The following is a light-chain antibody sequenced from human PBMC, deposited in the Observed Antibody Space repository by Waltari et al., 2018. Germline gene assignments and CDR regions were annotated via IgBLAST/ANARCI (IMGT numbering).Light chain of an antibody. J-gene: IGKJ1*01. CDR2: WSS. V-gene: IGKV4-1*01. CDR3: QQYYSLPWT. CDR1: QNVLYSSNNKNY. Sequence: DIVMTQSPDSLAVSLGERATINCKSSQNVLYSSNNKNYLAWYQQKPGRPPKLLIYWSSTRESGVPDRFSGSGSGTDFTLTISSLQAEDAALDYCQQYYSLPWTFGQGTQVEIK.